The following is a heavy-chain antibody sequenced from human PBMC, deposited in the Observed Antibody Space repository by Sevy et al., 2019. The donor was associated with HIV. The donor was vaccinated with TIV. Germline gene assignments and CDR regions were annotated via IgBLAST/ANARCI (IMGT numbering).Heavy chain of an antibody. CDR3: ARYNSVNPRVFDY. CDR1: GGSISSYY. J-gene: IGHJ4*02. D-gene: IGHD4-17*01. Sequence: SETLSLTCSVSGGSISSYYWSWIRQPPGKGLEWIGYIYYTGTTDYNPSLKSRVTISRDTSKTQFSLKLTSVTAADTAVYYCARYNSVNPRVFDYWGQGAPVTVSS. V-gene: IGHV4-59*13. CDR2: IYYTGTT.